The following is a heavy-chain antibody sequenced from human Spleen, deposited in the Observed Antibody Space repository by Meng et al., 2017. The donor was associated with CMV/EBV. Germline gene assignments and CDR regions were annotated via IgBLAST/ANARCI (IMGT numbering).Heavy chain of an antibody. V-gene: IGHV4-61*08. CDR3: ARDNDFWSGTLDV. CDR1: GGSVRSGDFS. J-gene: IGHJ6*02. Sequence: SETLSLTCSVSGGSVRSGDFSWTWIRQSPRKDLEWIGYIYNSGKTDYNPSLKSRVIMSVDTSKNQFSMKLTSVTAADTAVYYCARDNDFWSGTLDVWGQGTTVTVSS. CDR2: IYNSGKT. D-gene: IGHD3-3*01.